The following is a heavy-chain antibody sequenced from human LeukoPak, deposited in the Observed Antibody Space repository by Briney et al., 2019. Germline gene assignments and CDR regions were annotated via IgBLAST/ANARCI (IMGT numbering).Heavy chain of an antibody. Sequence: GASVKVSCKASGYTFTVYYMHWVRQAPGQGLGWVGWINPNSGGTNYAQTFQGRFTMTRDTSISTAYMELSRLRSDDTDVYDCATYYGGDCYSRMDYWGQGTMVTVSS. CDR1: GYTFTVYY. CDR2: INPNSGGT. J-gene: IGHJ4*02. CDR3: ATYYGGDCYSRMDY. V-gene: IGHV1-2*02. D-gene: IGHD2-21*02.